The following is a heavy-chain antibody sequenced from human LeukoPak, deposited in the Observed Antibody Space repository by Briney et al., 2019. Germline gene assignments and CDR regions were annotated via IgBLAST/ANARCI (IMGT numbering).Heavy chain of an antibody. D-gene: IGHD3-10*01. Sequence: GASVKVSCKASGYTFTGFYMYWVRQAPRQGLEWMGWINPNSGSTNYAQKFQGRVTMTRDTSISTGYMELNALGPDDTAVYYCARAPMVRGVILPGDYWGQGTLVTVS. CDR1: GYTFTGFY. CDR3: ARAPMVRGVILPGDY. J-gene: IGHJ4*02. V-gene: IGHV1-2*02. CDR2: INPNSGST.